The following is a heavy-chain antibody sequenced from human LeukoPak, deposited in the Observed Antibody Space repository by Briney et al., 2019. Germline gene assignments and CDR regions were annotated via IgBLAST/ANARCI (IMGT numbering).Heavy chain of an antibody. CDR2: IYYSGST. D-gene: IGHD1-26*01. J-gene: IGHJ4*02. Sequence: SETLSLTCTVSGGSVSSGSYYWSWIRQPPGKGLEWIGYIYYSGSTNYNPSLKSRVTISVDTSKNQFSLKLSSVTAADTAVYYCARDSGSYGGPDYWGQGTLVTVSS. CDR3: ARDSGSYGGPDY. CDR1: GGSVSSGSYY. V-gene: IGHV4-61*01.